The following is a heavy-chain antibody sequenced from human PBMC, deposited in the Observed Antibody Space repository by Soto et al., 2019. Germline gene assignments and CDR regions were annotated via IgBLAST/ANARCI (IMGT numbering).Heavy chain of an antibody. D-gene: IGHD6-13*01. J-gene: IGHJ4*02. V-gene: IGHV3-30-3*01. CDR3: ARASSSSWYGRWYFDY. Sequence: GGSLRLSCAASGFTFSSYAMHWVRQAPGKGLEGVAVISYDGSNKYYADSVKGRFTISRDNSKNTLYLQMNSLRAEDTAVYYCARASSSSWYGRWYFDYWGQGTLVTVSS. CDR1: GFTFSSYA. CDR2: ISYDGSNK.